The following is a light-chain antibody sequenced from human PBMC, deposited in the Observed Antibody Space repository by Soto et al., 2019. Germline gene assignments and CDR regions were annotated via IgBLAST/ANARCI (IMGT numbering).Light chain of an antibody. CDR3: QQYDNWTQT. CDR2: GAS. V-gene: IGKV3-15*01. Sequence: EIVITQSPATLSVSPGERATLSCRASQSVSSNLAWYQQTPGQAPRLLIYGASTRETGIPAMFSGSGSGTECTRTISSLQYEDVAVDYCQQYDNWTQTFGQGTKVDIK. CDR1: QSVSSN. J-gene: IGKJ1*01.